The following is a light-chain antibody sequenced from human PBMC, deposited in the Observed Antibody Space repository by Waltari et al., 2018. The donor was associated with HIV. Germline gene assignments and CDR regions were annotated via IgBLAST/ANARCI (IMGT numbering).Light chain of an antibody. CDR2: DTT. CDR1: TGPVTNAHY. Sequence: QAVVTQEPSLTVSPGGTVTLTCDSSTGPVTNAHYPYWLQQRPGQAPMTLIFDTTKRHSWPPARFAGSLRGGKAALTLSGAQSEDEAEYYCLLSYNGARVFGGGTKVTVL. CDR3: LLSYNGARV. J-gene: IGLJ3*02. V-gene: IGLV7-46*01.